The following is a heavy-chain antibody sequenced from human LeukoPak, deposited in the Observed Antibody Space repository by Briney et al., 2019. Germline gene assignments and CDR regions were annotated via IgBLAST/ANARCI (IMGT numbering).Heavy chain of an antibody. J-gene: IGHJ4*02. CDR2: IYPGDSDT. CDR3: ARQDPFGATVKSFDY. V-gene: IGHV5-51*01. D-gene: IGHD4-17*01. CDR1: GYSFTSYW. Sequence: GESLKISCKGSGYSFTSYWIGWVRQMPGKGLEWMGVIYPGDSDTRYSPSFQGQVTISADKSISTAYLQWSSLKASDTAMYYCARQDPFGATVKSFDYWGQGTLVTVSS.